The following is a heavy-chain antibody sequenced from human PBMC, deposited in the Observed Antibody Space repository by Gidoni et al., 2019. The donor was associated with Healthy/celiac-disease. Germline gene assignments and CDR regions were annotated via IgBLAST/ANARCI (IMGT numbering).Heavy chain of an antibody. V-gene: IGHV5-10-1*03. CDR1: GYRFTSYW. Sequence: DVQLVQSGAEVKKPGESLRSACKGSGYRFTSYWISSVRQMPGKGLEWMGRIDPSDSYTNYSPSFQGHVTISADKSISTAYLQWSSLKASDTAMYYCARRGVNAFDIWGQGTMVTVSS. D-gene: IGHD1-26*01. CDR2: IDPSDSYT. J-gene: IGHJ3*02. CDR3: ARRGVNAFDI.